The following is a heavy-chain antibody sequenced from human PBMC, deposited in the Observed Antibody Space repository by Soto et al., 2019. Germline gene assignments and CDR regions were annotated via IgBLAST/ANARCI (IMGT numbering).Heavy chain of an antibody. V-gene: IGHV3-15*07. CDR3: TRNRASDY. D-gene: IGHD3-10*01. CDR1: GFTFTTAW. CDR2: IKSKTDGGTP. Sequence: GGSLRLSCAASGFTFTTAWINWVRQAPGKGLEWVGRIKSKTDGGTPDFAAPVRGRFAISRDESQNSLYLQMNSLKAEDTAVYYCTRNRASDYWGRGTLVTVSS. J-gene: IGHJ4*02.